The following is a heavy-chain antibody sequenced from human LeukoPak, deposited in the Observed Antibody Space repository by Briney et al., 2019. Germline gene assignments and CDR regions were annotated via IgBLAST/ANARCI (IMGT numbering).Heavy chain of an antibody. V-gene: IGHV4-39*07. CDR2: IYYSGST. D-gene: IGHD3-22*01. CDR3: ARISWLFLHPDY. CDR1: GGSISSSSYY. J-gene: IGHJ4*02. Sequence: SETLSLTCTVSGGSISSSSYYWSWIRQPPGKGLEWIGSIYYSGSTYYNPSLKSRVTISVDTSKNQFSLKLSSVTAADTAVYYCARISWLFLHPDYWGQGTLVTVSS.